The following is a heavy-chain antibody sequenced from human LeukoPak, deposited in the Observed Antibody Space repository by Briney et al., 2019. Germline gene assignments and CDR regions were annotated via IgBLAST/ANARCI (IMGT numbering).Heavy chain of an antibody. J-gene: IGHJ6*03. V-gene: IGHV4-59*01. Sequence: SETLSLTCTVSGGSISSYYWSWIRQPPGKGLEWIGYIYYSGSTNYNPSLKSRVTISVDTSKNQFSLKLSSVTAADTAVYYCARVGYYDSSGYYSPHYYYYMDVWGKGTTVTVSS. CDR2: IYYSGST. CDR1: GGSISSYY. CDR3: ARVGYYDSSGYYSPHYYYYMDV. D-gene: IGHD3-22*01.